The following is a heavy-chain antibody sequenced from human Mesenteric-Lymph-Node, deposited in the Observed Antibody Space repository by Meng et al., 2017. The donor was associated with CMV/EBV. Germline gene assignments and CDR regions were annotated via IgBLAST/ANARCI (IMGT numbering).Heavy chain of an antibody. V-gene: IGHV3-23*03. J-gene: IGHJ4*02. Sequence: GESLKISCAASGFTFSSYAMSWVRQAPGKGLEWVSLIYSGGSTTYYADSVKGRFTISRDNAKNSLYLQMNSLRAEDTAVYYCAKDERFFDYWGQGTLVTVSS. CDR2: IYSGGSTT. CDR3: AKDERFFDY. D-gene: IGHD5-24*01. CDR1: GFTFSSYA.